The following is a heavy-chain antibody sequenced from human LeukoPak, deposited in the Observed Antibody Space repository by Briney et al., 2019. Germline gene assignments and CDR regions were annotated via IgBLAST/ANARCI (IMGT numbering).Heavy chain of an antibody. V-gene: IGHV4-4*07. CDR1: GGSISNYY. CDR2: IYTSGST. CDR3: AREQGTGTSSRYFDY. J-gene: IGHJ4*02. D-gene: IGHD1-1*01. Sequence: SETLSLTCAVSGGSISNYYWSWIRQPAGNGLEWIGRIYTSGSTNYNPSLKSRVTMSVDTSKNQFSLKLNSVTAADTAVYYCAREQGTGTSSRYFDYWGQGTLVT.